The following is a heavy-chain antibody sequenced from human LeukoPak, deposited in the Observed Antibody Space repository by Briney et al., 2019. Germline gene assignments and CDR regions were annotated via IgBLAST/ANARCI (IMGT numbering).Heavy chain of an antibody. CDR2: ISYDGSNK. J-gene: IGHJ4*02. Sequence: GGSLRLSCAASGFTFSSYAMHWVRQAPGKGLEWVAVISYDGSNKYYADSVKGRFTISRDNSKNTLYLQMNSLKTEDTAVYYCTTDRYGAPYDFWSGYYPNFDYWGQGTLVTVSS. CDR3: TTDRYGAPYDFWSGYYPNFDY. V-gene: IGHV3-30*04. CDR1: GFTFSSYA. D-gene: IGHD3-3*01.